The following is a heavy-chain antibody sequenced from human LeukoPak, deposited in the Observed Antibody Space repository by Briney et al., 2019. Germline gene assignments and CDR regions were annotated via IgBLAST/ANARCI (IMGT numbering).Heavy chain of an antibody. CDR1: GFIFSSYS. Sequence: GGSLRLSCAASGFIFSSYSMSWVRQAPGKGLEWVSVITGSGGNTYYADSVKGRFTISRDNAKNTLYLQMNSLRAEDTAVYYCARERGGATSFDYWGQGTLVTVSS. CDR2: ITGSGGNT. J-gene: IGHJ4*02. D-gene: IGHD1-26*01. V-gene: IGHV3-23*01. CDR3: ARERGGATSFDY.